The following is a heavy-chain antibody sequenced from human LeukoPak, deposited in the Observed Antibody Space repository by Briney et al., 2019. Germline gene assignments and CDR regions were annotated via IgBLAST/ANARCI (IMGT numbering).Heavy chain of an antibody. CDR2: ISGSGGGT. V-gene: IGHV3-23*01. CDR3: AKDAYDFWSGYHSHTPFDS. Sequence: GGSLRLSCAACGFTFGSYAMSWVRQAPGKGLEWVSAISGSGGGTYYADSVKGRFTISRDTSKNTLYLQMNSLRAEDTAVYYCAKDAYDFWSGYHSHTPFDSWGQGTLVTVSS. J-gene: IGHJ4*02. CDR1: GFTFGSYA. D-gene: IGHD3-3*01.